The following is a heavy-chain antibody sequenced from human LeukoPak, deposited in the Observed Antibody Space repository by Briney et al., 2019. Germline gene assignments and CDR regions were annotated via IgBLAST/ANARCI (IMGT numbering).Heavy chain of an antibody. CDR2: ISGSGGST. D-gene: IGHD3-10*01. Sequence: GGSLRLSCAASGFTFSSYAMSWVRQAPGKGLEWVPAISGSGGSTYYADSVKGRFTISRDNSKNTLYLQMNSLRAEDTAVYYCAKSRVRGVITALPDYWGQGTLVTVSS. CDR3: AKSRVRGVITALPDY. J-gene: IGHJ4*02. CDR1: GFTFSSYA. V-gene: IGHV3-23*01.